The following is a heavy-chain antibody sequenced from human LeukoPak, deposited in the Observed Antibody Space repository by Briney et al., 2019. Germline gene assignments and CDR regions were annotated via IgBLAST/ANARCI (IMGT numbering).Heavy chain of an antibody. Sequence: PSETLSLTCTVSGGSISSYYWGWIRQPPGKGLEWIGSIYYSGSTYYNPSLKSRVTISVDTSKNQFSLKLSSVTAADTAVYYCARLYHPPNWNDVFDAFDIWGQGTMVTVSS. CDR3: ARLYHPPNWNDVFDAFDI. CDR2: IYYSGST. D-gene: IGHD1-1*01. V-gene: IGHV4-39*01. CDR1: GGSISSYY. J-gene: IGHJ3*02.